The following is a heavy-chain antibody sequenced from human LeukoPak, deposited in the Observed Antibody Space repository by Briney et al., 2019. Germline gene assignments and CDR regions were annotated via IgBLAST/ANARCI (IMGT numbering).Heavy chain of an antibody. J-gene: IGHJ4*02. CDR2: VDPEDGET. CDR3: ATSIAAAGPFDY. Sequence: ASVKVSCKAPGYTFTDYYMHWVQQAPGKGLEWMGRVDPEDGETIYAEKCQGRVTITADTSTDTAYMELSSLRSEDTAVYYCATSIAAAGPFDYWGQGTLVTVSS. V-gene: IGHV1-69-2*01. D-gene: IGHD6-13*01. CDR1: GYTFTDYY.